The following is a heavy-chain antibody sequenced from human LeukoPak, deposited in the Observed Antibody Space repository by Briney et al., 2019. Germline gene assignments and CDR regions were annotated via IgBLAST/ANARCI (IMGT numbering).Heavy chain of an antibody. Sequence: SETLSLTRTVSGGSISSGDYYWSWIRQPPGKGLEWIVYIYYSGSTYYNPSLKSRVTISVDTSKNQFSLKLSSVTAADTAVYYCATEPGRDYDSSGYYPDAFDIWGQGTMVTVSS. CDR2: IYYSGST. CDR1: GGSISSGDYY. J-gene: IGHJ3*02. CDR3: ATEPGRDYDSSGYYPDAFDI. D-gene: IGHD3-22*01. V-gene: IGHV4-30-4*01.